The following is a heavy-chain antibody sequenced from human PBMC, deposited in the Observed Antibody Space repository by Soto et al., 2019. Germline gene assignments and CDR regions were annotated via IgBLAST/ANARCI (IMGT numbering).Heavy chain of an antibody. CDR1: GGSISSYY. J-gene: IGHJ4*02. Sequence: PSETLSLTCTVSGGSISSYYWSWIRQPPGKGLEWIGYIYHSGSTNYNPSLKSRVTISIDRSKNQFSLKLSSVTAADTAVYYCDRVPDYWGQGILVTVSS. D-gene: IGHD2-2*01. CDR2: IYHSGST. CDR3: DRVPDY. V-gene: IGHV4-59*12.